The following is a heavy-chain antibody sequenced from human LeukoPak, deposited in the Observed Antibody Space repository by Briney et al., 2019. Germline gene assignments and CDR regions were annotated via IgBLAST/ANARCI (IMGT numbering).Heavy chain of an antibody. Sequence: PSETLSLTCTVSGGSISNGYYWGWIRQPPGKGLEWIGNIYQSGSTYYNSSLKSRVTISVDTSKNHFSLKLSSVNAADTAVYYCARVSTSTGFDPWGQGTLVTVSS. CDR2: IYQSGST. CDR1: GGSISNGYY. CDR3: ARVSTSTGFDP. J-gene: IGHJ5*02. V-gene: IGHV4-38-2*02.